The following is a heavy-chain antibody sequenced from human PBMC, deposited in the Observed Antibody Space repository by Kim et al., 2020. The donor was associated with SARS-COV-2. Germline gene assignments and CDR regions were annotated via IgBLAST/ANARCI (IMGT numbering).Heavy chain of an antibody. CDR3: ARVGINGSGSLYYFDY. CDR1: GGSISSYY. J-gene: IGHJ4*02. Sequence: SETLSLTCTVSGGSISSYYWSWIRQPPGKGLEWIGYIYYSGSTNYNPSLKSRVTISVDTSKNQFSLKLSSVTAADTAVYYCARVGINGSGSLYYFDYWGQGTLVTVSS. V-gene: IGHV4-59*01. D-gene: IGHD3-10*01. CDR2: IYYSGST.